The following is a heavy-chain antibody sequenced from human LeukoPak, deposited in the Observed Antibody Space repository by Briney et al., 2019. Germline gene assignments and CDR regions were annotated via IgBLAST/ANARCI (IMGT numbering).Heavy chain of an antibody. V-gene: IGHV3-7*01. CDR1: GFPLSSYW. CDR3: ARDDLTARYMDV. J-gene: IGHJ6*03. Sequence: GGSLRLSCAASGFPLSSYWMSWVRQAPGKGLEWVANIKQDGSEKYYVDSVKGRFTISRDNAKNSLYLQMNSLRAEDTAVYYCARDDLTARYMDVWGKGTTVTVSS. CDR2: IKQDGSEK. D-gene: IGHD6-25*01.